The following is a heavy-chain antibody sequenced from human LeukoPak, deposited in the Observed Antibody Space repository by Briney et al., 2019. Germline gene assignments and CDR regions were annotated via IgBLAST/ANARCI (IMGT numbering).Heavy chain of an antibody. Sequence: GGSLRLSCAASGFTFGDYVMSWVRQAPGEGLEWIAYINHNAEIIYYADSVKGRFTISRDNAKNSLSLQMNSLRDEDTPVYYCARDHDWAFHYWGQGTRVTVSS. CDR3: ARDHDWAFHY. V-gene: IGHV3-48*02. J-gene: IGHJ4*02. D-gene: IGHD3-9*01. CDR1: GFTFGDYV. CDR2: INHNAEII.